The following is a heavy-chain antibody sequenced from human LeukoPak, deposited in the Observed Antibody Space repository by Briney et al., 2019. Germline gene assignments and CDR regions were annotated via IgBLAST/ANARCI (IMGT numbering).Heavy chain of an antibody. CDR2: IIPIFGTA. Sequence: SVTVSFTASGGTFSSYATSWVRQAPGQGLEWMGGIIPIFGTANYAQKFQGRVTITADESTSTAYMELSSLRSEDTAVYYCARDDHCSSTSCYSWFDPWGQGTLVTVSS. CDR1: GGTFSSYA. CDR3: ARDDHCSSTSCYSWFDP. J-gene: IGHJ5*02. V-gene: IGHV1-69*13. D-gene: IGHD2-2*02.